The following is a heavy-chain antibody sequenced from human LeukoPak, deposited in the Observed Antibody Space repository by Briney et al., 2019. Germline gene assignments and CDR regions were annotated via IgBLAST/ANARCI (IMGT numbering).Heavy chain of an antibody. V-gene: IGHV3-21*01. CDR2: ISTSSSYI. D-gene: IGHD4-17*01. CDR3: AREGSVTNDY. J-gene: IGHJ4*02. CDR1: GFTFSSYS. Sequence: GGSLRLSCAASGFTFSSYSMNWVRQAPGKGLEWVSSISTSSSYIYYADSVEGRFTISRDNAKNSLYLQMNSLRAEDTAVYYCAREGSVTNDYWGQGSLVTVSS.